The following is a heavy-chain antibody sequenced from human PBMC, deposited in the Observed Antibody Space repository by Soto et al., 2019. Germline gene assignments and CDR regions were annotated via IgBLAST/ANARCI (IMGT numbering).Heavy chain of an antibody. V-gene: IGHV3-23*01. CDR2: VSGSGAST. Sequence: ESGGGLVQPGGSLRLSCAASGFTFSTYAMSWVRQAPGKGLEWVSAVSGSGASTYNADSVKGRFTISRDNSKNTLYLHMNSLRAEDTAVYYCAKGVYYDNSGYLYFDHWGQGTLVTVSS. CDR1: GFTFSTYA. D-gene: IGHD3-22*01. J-gene: IGHJ4*02. CDR3: AKGVYYDNSGYLYFDH.